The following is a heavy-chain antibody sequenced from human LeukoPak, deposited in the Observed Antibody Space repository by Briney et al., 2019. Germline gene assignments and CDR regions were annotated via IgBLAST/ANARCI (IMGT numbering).Heavy chain of an antibody. D-gene: IGHD3-22*01. Sequence: GSLRLSCAASEFTFSSYNMNWVRQPPGKGLEWIGNIYYSGSTYYNPSLKSRLTISVDTSKNQFSLKLSSVTAADTAVYYCARHRPTYYYDTSGYYFDYWGQGTLVTVSS. J-gene: IGHJ4*02. CDR2: IYYSGST. CDR1: EFTFSSYN. V-gene: IGHV4-39*01. CDR3: ARHRPTYYYDTSGYYFDY.